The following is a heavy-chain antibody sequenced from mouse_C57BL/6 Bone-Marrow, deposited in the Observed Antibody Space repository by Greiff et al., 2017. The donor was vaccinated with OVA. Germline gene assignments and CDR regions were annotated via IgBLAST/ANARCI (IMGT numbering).Heavy chain of an antibody. CDR3: TRGGRWDY. V-gene: IGHV1-15*01. J-gene: IGHJ2*01. D-gene: IGHD2-3*01. CDR2: IDPETGGT. Sequence: VQLQQSGAELVRPGASVTLSCKASGYTFTDYEMHWVKQTPVHGLEWIGAIDPETGGTAYNQKFKGKAILTADNSSSTAYMELRSLTSEDSAVYYCTRGGRWDYWGQGTTLTVSS. CDR1: GYTFTDYE.